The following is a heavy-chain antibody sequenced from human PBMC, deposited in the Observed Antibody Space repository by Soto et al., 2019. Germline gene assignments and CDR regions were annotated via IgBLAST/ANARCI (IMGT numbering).Heavy chain of an antibody. CDR1: SVSNAW. J-gene: IGHJ4*02. D-gene: IGHD2-15*01. V-gene: IGHV3-15*07. CDR3: TTDLLRDIVVVVAATATGVFDY. CDR2: IKSKTDGGTT. Sequence: SVSNAWMNWVRQAPGKGLEWVGRIKSKTDGGTTDYAAPVKGRFTISRDDSKNTLYLHMNSLKTEDTAVYYCTTDLLRDIVVVVAATATGVFDYWGQGTLVTVSS.